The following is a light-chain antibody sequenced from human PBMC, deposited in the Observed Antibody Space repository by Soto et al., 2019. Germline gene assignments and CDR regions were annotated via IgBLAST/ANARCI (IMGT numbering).Light chain of an antibody. CDR1: QSISNY. Sequence: DIQMTQSPSYLSASVGDRVTITCRASQSISNYLNWYQQKPGKAPKLLMYAASSLQSGVPSRFSGSGSGTDFTLTIRSLQPEDFATYYCQQSYSTPRTFGQGTKVEI. V-gene: IGKV1-39*01. J-gene: IGKJ1*01. CDR2: AAS. CDR3: QQSYSTPRT.